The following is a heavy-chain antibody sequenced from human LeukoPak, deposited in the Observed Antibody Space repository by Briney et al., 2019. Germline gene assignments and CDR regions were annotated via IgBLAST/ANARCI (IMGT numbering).Heavy chain of an antibody. Sequence: ASVTVSCKASGYTFTGYYMHWVRQAPGQGLEWMGWINPNSGGTNYAQKFQGRVTMTRDTSISTAYMELSRLRSDDTAVYYCATHYYGSGSYLELFDYWGQGTLVTVSS. CDR1: GYTFTGYY. D-gene: IGHD3-10*01. V-gene: IGHV1-2*02. J-gene: IGHJ4*02. CDR3: ATHYYGSGSYLELFDY. CDR2: INPNSGGT.